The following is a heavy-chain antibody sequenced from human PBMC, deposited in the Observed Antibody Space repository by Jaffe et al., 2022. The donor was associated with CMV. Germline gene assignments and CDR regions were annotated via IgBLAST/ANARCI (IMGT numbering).Heavy chain of an antibody. CDR1: GFSLTTSGVG. V-gene: IGHV2-5*02. CDR3: ARAYSSHWSGNFFDP. CDR2: IYWDDDK. D-gene: IGHD6-13*01. J-gene: IGHJ5*02. Sequence: QITLKESGPALVKPTQTLTLTCTFSGFSLTTSGVGVGWIRQPPGKALEWLALIYWDDDKRYSPSLKRRLTIAKDTSKDQVVLTMTNMDPVDTATYYCARAYSSHWSGNFFDPWGQGTLVTVSS.